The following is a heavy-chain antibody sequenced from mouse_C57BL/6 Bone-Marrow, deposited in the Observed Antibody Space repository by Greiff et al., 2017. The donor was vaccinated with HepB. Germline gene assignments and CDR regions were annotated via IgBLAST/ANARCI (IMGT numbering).Heavy chain of an antibody. J-gene: IGHJ2*01. CDR1: GYTFTSYW. CDR2: IYPGSGST. D-gene: IGHD1-2*01. V-gene: IGHV1-55*01. Sequence: QVQLKESGAELVKPGASVKMSCKASGYTFTSYWITWVKQRPGQGLEWTGDIYPGSGSTNYNEKFKSKATLTVDTSSSTAYMQLSSLTSEDSAVYYCASPITTGVDYWGQGTTLTVSS. CDR3: ASPITTGVDY.